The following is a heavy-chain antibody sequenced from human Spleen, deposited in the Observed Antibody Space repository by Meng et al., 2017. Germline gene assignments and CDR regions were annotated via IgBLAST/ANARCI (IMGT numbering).Heavy chain of an antibody. CDR2: IYTSGST. V-gene: IGHV4-61*02. CDR1: GGSISSGSYY. Sequence: QVQVQESGPGRVTPSQTLSLTCTVSGGSISSGSYYWSWIRQPAGKGLEWIGRIYTSGSTNYNPSLKSRVTISVDTSQNNLSLKLSSVTAADSAVYYCARGPTTMAHDFDYWGQGTLVTVFS. CDR3: ARGPTTMAHDFDY. J-gene: IGHJ4*02. D-gene: IGHD4-11*01.